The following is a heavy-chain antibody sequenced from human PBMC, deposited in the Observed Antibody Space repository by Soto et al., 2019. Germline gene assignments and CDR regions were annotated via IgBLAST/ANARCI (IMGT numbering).Heavy chain of an antibody. D-gene: IGHD3-10*01. CDR2: IYYSGST. CDR1: GGSISSSSYY. J-gene: IGHJ5*02. V-gene: IGHV4-39*01. Sequence: PSETLSLTCTVSGGSISSSSYYWGWIRQPPGKGLEWIGNIYYSGSTYYTPSLKSRVTISVDTSKNQFSLKLRSVTAADTAVYYCARAGSYPSDSEENWFDPWGQGTLVTVSS. CDR3: ARAGSYPSDSEENWFDP.